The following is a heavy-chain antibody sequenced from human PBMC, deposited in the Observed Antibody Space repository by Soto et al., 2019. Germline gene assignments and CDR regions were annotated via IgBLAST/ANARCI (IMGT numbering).Heavy chain of an antibody. J-gene: IGHJ4*02. CDR2: ISWNSGSI. V-gene: IGHV3-9*01. CDR1: GFTFYDYA. CDR3: AKSNGFSGGDDF. D-gene: IGHD2-21*02. Sequence: GGSLILSCAASGFTFYDYAMHWVRQAPGKGLEWVSGISWNSGSIGYADSVKGRFTISRDNAKNSLYLQMNSLRAEDTALYYCAKSNGFSGGDDFWGRGTLVTVSS.